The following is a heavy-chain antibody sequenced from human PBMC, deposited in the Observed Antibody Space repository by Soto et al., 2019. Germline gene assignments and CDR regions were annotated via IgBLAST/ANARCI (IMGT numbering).Heavy chain of an antibody. J-gene: IGHJ4*02. CDR1: GYSFTTYS. D-gene: IGHD1-1*01. CDR2: IYPADSDT. CDR3: ARQRAWNDAFDF. Sequence: GEYLKISRKGSGYSFTTYSIGWVRQVPGKGLEWMGVIYPADSDTRYSPSFQGQVTFSVDKSLTTAYLQWNNLKASDTARYYCARQRAWNDAFDFWGQGTLVTVS. V-gene: IGHV5-51*01.